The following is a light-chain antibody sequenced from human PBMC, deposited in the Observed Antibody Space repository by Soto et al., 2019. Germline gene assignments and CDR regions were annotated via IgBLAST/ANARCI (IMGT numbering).Light chain of an antibody. Sequence: EIVLTQSPATLSLSPGERATLSCRASQSVSSSYLAWYQQKPGQAPRLLIYGASSRATGIPDRFSGSGSGTDFTLTISRLEPEDFAVYYCQQYGSSLSSGGGTKV. CDR1: QSVSSSY. V-gene: IGKV3-20*01. CDR3: QQYGSSLS. J-gene: IGKJ4*01. CDR2: GAS.